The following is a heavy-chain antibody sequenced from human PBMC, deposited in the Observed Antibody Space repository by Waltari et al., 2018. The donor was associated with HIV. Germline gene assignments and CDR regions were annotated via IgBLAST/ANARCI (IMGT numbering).Heavy chain of an antibody. V-gene: IGHV3-11*04. CDR1: GFTFSDYY. D-gene: IGHD3-22*01. Sequence: QVQLVESGGGLVKPGGSLRLSCAASGFTFSDYYMSWIRQAPGKEREGVSDSSNSGITIHYADSVQGRFTISRDNAKNSLYLQMNSLRAEDTAVYYCARGGGAYYDSSGFWIWGQGTMVSVSS. J-gene: IGHJ3*02. CDR3: ARGGGAYYDSSGFWI. CDR2: SSNSGITI.